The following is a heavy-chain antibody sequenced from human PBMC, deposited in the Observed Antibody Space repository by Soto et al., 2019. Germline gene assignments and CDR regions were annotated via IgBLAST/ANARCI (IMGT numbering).Heavy chain of an antibody. CDR1: GFTFESYS. CDR3: TKRRSARPGFDAFDL. V-gene: IGHV3-9*01. CDR2: ISGDSGSS. Sequence: GGSLRLSCAASGFTFESYSLHWVRQLPGKGLEWVAGISGDSGSSGYADSVRGRFTVSRDNAKNSLFLQMSSLSPEDTALYYCTKRRSARPGFDAFDLWGQGTMVTVSS. J-gene: IGHJ3*01.